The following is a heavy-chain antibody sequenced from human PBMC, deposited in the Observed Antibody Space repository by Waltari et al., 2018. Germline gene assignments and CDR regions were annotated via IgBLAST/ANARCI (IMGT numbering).Heavy chain of an antibody. J-gene: IGHJ4*02. D-gene: IGHD6-19*01. V-gene: IGHV3-30-3*01. CDR1: GFTFSSYA. CDR3: ARVKGDSSGWGDFDY. CDR2: ISYDGSNK. Sequence: QVQLVESGGGVVQPGRSLRLSCAASGFTFSSYAMHWVRQAPGKGLEGVAVISYDGSNKYYADSVKVRLTISRDNSKNTLYLQMNSLRAEETAVYYCARVKGDSSGWGDFDYWGQGTLVTVSS.